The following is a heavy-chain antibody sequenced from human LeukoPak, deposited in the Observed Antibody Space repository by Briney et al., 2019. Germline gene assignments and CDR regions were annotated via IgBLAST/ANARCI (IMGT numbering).Heavy chain of an antibody. J-gene: IGHJ6*02. CDR2: ISSSGSTI. CDR1: GFTFSSYS. D-gene: IGHD1-26*01. V-gene: IGHV3-21*04. Sequence: GGSLRLSCAASGFTFSSYSMNWVRQAPGKGLEWVSSISSSGSTIYYADSVKGRFTISRDNAKNSLYLQMNSLRAEDTAVYYCARVVGYGMDVWGQGTTVTVSS. CDR3: ARVVGYGMDV.